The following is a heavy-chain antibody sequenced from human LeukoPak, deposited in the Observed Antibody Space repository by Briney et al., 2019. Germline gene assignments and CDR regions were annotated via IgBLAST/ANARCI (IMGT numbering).Heavy chain of an antibody. CDR2: INGDGTVT. CDR1: GFTLSNHW. CDR3: ARGLGGL. Sequence: GGSLRLSCAASGFTLSNHWTHRVRHAPGKGLVWISRINGDGTVTIYADSVKGRFTISRDNAKNTLYLQMNSLRAEDTAVFYCARGLGGLWGQGTMVTVSS. J-gene: IGHJ3*01. D-gene: IGHD3-16*01. V-gene: IGHV3-74*01.